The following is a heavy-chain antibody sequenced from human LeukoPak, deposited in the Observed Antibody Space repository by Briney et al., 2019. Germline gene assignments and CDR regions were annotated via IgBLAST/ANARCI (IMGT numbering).Heavy chain of an antibody. CDR1: GGSISSYY. CDR2: IYYSGST. Sequence: PSETLSLTCTVSGGSISSYYWSWIRQPPGKGLEWIGYIYYSGSTNYNPSLKSRVTISVDTSKNQFSLKLSSVTAADTAVYYCARYKQQLVPWWFDPWGQGTLVTVSS. J-gene: IGHJ5*02. D-gene: IGHD6-13*01. CDR3: ARYKQQLVPWWFDP. V-gene: IGHV4-59*08.